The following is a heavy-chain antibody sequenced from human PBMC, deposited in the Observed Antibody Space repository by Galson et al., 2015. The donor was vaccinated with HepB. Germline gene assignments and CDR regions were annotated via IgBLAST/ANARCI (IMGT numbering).Heavy chain of an antibody. CDR2: ISGSGGST. Sequence: SLRLSCAASGFTFSSYAMSWVRQAPGKGLEWVSAISGSGGSTYYADSVKGRFTISRDNSKNTLYLQMNSLRAEDTAVYYCAKDMAGSSWYVGLGYYYGMDVWGQGTTVTVSS. V-gene: IGHV3-23*01. D-gene: IGHD6-13*01. J-gene: IGHJ6*02. CDR3: AKDMAGSSWYVGLGYYYGMDV. CDR1: GFTFSSYA.